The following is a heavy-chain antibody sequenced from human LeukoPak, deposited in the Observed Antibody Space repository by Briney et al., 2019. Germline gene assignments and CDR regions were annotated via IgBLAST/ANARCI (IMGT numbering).Heavy chain of an antibody. CDR3: ARRVVTQGYYYYYGMDV. D-gene: IGHD4-23*01. Sequence: GASQKISRTGSGYSITNYWIGWLRQMPGKGQERMGIIHPGDSDTKYNQYFQGQVTISADKSISTAYLQWSSLKASDTAMYYCARRVVTQGYYYYYGMDVWGQGTTVTVSS. V-gene: IGHV5-51*01. CDR1: GYSITNYW. J-gene: IGHJ6*02. CDR2: IHPGDSDT.